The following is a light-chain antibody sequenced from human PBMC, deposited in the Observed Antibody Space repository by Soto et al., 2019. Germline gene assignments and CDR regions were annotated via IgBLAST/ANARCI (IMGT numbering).Light chain of an antibody. Sequence: EVVMTQSPATLSVSPGDSATLSCRASEGVDTNLAWYQQTPGQGPRLLIYATSTRATGIPARFSGSGSGTEFTLKISGLQSEDFAIYYCQQYNKGPPWTFGQGTKVEIK. CDR1: EGVDTN. J-gene: IGKJ1*01. V-gene: IGKV3-15*01. CDR2: ATS. CDR3: QQYNKGPPWT.